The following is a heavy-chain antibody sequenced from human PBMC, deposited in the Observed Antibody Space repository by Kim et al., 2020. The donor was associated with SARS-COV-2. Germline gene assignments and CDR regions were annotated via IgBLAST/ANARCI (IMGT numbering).Heavy chain of an antibody. CDR3: ARDPHSRITMVRGVIVHFDY. Sequence: RFTISRDNAKNSLYLQMNSLRDEDTAVYYCARDPHSRITMVRGVIVHFDYWGQGTLVTVSS. J-gene: IGHJ4*02. D-gene: IGHD3-10*01. V-gene: IGHV3-48*02.